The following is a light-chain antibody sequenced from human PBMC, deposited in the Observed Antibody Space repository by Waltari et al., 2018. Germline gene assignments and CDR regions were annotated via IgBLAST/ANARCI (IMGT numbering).Light chain of an antibody. CDR2: EIS. V-gene: IGLV2-23*02. CDR1: NSNVDILHL. J-gene: IGLJ1*01. CDR3: CSFAGYGIYV. Sequence: QSALTQPASVSGSPGQSITISCTPVNSNVDILHLVSWYQHHPRRNPRLLIYEISQRPSGISNRFSGSKSGNTASLTISGLQPEDEADYFCCSFAGYGIYVFGSGTQVSVL.